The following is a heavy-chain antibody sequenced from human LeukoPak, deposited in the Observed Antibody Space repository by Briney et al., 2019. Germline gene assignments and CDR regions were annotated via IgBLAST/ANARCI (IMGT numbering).Heavy chain of an antibody. CDR1: GFTFNIYA. CDR2: ISGSGVST. V-gene: IGHV3-23*01. D-gene: IGHD5-18*01. J-gene: IGHJ4*02. CDR3: AKDHMSSPVTYGYSFDS. Sequence: GGSLRLFCAASGFTFNIYAMNWVRQAPGKGLEWVAAISGSGVSTRDADSVKGRFTISRDNSKNTLYLQMSSLRAEDTAVYYCAKDHMSSPVTYGYSFDSWGQGTLVTVSS.